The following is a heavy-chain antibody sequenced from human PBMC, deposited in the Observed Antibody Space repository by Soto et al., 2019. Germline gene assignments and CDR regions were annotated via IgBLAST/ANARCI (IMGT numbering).Heavy chain of an antibody. Sequence: QVQLAESGGGVVQPGRSLRISCAASGFSFSNHGMQWVRQAPGKGLEWVAVISYDGNVKYYTDSVKGRFTISRDNSQSTLCLQMDSLRPEDAAVYYCATDLKVSGGFHGRLTYYSGMDGWGQGPTVTVS. J-gene: IGHJ6*01. V-gene: IGHV3-30*03. CDR1: GFSFSNHG. D-gene: IGHD3-10*01. CDR2: ISYDGNVK. CDR3: ATDLKVSGGFHGRLTYYSGMDG.